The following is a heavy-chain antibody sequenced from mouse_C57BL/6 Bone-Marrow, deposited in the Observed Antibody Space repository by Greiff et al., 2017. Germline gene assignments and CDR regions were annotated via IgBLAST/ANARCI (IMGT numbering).Heavy chain of an antibody. CDR2: IDPENGDT. V-gene: IGHV14-4*01. Sequence: VQLQQSGAELVRPGASVKLSCTASGFNIKDDYMHWVKQRPEQGLEWIGWIDPENGDTEYASKIQGKATITADTSSNTAYLQLSSLTSEDTAVYYCTPLEDGLWFAYGGQGTLVTVSA. CDR3: TPLEDGLWFAY. J-gene: IGHJ3*01. CDR1: GFNIKDDY. D-gene: IGHD2-3*01.